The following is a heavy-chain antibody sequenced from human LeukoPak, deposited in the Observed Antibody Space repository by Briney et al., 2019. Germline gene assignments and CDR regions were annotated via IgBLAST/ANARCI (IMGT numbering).Heavy chain of an antibody. CDR3: ARHGGYSYGSPFYNDY. V-gene: IGHV4-59*08. D-gene: IGHD5-18*01. CDR1: GGSISSYD. CDR2: IYYSGST. J-gene: IGHJ4*02. Sequence: PSETLSLTCTVSGGSISSYDWSWIRQPPGKGLEWIGYIYYSGSTNYNPSLKSRVTISVDTSKNQFSLKLSSVTAADTAMYYCARHGGYSYGSPFYNDYWGQGTLVTVSS.